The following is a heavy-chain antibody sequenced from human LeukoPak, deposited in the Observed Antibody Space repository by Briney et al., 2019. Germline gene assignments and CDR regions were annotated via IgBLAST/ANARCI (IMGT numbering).Heavy chain of an antibody. CDR3: ARAGGPGQTAMDLDY. V-gene: IGHV3-66*01. D-gene: IGHD5-18*01. CDR2: IYSGGST. CDR1: GFTVSSNF. Sequence: PGGSLRLSCVVSGFTVSSNFMTWVRQAPGKGLEWVSVIYSGGSTYYADSVKGRFTISRDSSKNTVYVQMNGLRVEDTGVYYCARAGGPGQTAMDLDYWGQGTLVTVSS. J-gene: IGHJ4*02.